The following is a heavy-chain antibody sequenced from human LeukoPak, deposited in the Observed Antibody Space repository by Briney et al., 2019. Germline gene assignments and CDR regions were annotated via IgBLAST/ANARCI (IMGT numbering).Heavy chain of an antibody. Sequence: PGGPLRLSCAFSGLIFSSYAMSWVRQAPGKGLEWISYISGSSSGSTSIIHSADSVKGRFTISRDNAKNSLHLQMDSLSAEDTAVYYCARDFWSGYYTEDWGQGALVIVSS. D-gene: IGHD3-3*01. CDR2: ISGSSSGSTSII. CDR3: ARDFWSGYYTED. V-gene: IGHV3-48*04. CDR1: GLIFSSYA. J-gene: IGHJ4*02.